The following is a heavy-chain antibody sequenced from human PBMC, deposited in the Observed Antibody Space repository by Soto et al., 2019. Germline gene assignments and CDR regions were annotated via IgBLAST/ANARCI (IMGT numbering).Heavy chain of an antibody. CDR2: IYYSGST. CDR1: GGSISSGGYY. J-gene: IGHJ5*02. D-gene: IGHD6-13*01. Sequence: SSETLSLTCTVSGGSISSGGYYWSWIRQHPGKGLEWIGYIYYSGSTYYNPSLKSRVTISVDTSKNQFSLKLSSVTAADTAVYYCARTHRRSIAAAGTTYNWFDPWGQGTLVTVSS. V-gene: IGHV4-31*03. CDR3: ARTHRRSIAAAGTTYNWFDP.